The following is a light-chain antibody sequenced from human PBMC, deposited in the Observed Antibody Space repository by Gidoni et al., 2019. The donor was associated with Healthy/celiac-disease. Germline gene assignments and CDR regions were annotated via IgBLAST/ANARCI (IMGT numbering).Light chain of an antibody. J-gene: IGKJ4*01. V-gene: IGKV3-20*01. CDR1: QSISSSQ. CDR3: QHFGN. CDR2: GAS. Sequence: EIVLTQSPGTLSLSPGQSATLSCRASQSISSSQLAWYQQKPGQAPRPLMYGASSRATGIPDRFSGSGSVTDFTLTISRLEPEDFAVYYCQHFGNFGGGTKVE.